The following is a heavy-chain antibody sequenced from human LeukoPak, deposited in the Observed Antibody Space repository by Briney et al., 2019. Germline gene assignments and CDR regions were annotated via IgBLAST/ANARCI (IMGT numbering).Heavy chain of an antibody. J-gene: IGHJ6*02. D-gene: IGHD3-10*01. CDR2: IYSGGST. CDR3: ARERSYGSGPYPYPSYGMDV. Sequence: GGSLRLSCAASGSTVSSNYMSWVRQAPGKGLEWVSVIYSGGSTYYADSVKGRFTISRDNSKNTLYLQMNSLRAEDTAVYYCARERSYGSGPYPYPSYGMDVWGQGTTVTVPS. V-gene: IGHV3-66*01. CDR1: GSTVSSNY.